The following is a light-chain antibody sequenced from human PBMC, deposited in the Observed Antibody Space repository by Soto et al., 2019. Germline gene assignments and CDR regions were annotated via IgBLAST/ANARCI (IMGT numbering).Light chain of an antibody. CDR2: GAS. J-gene: IGKJ4*01. Sequence: EIVMTQSPATLSVSPGERATLSCRASQSVSSNLAWYQQKPGQAPRLLIYGASTRATGIPARFSGSGSGTEFTLTISSLQSEDFAVYYCQQYNNWRPVTFCVGTKVEIK. CDR3: QQYNNWRPVT. CDR1: QSVSSN. V-gene: IGKV3-15*01.